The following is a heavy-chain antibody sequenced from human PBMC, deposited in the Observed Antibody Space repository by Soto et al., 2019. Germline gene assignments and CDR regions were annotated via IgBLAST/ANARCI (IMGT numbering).Heavy chain of an antibody. CDR2: IYYGGSN. J-gene: IGHJ4*02. CDR1: GGSISSSSYY. V-gene: IGHV4-39*01. Sequence: QLQLQESGPGLVKPSETLSLTCTVSGGSISSSSYYWGWIRQPPGKGLEWIGSIYYGGSNYYHPXXKRRLTISVDXXKXQXXLKLSSVTAADTAVYYCARSNSYYYGSGSYGAFDYWGQGTLVTVSS. CDR3: ARSNSYYYGSGSYGAFDY. D-gene: IGHD3-10*01.